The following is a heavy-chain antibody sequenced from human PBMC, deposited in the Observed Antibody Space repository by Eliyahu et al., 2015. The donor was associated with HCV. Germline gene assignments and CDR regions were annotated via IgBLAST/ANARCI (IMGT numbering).Heavy chain of an antibody. Sequence: EVQLLESGGGLVQPGGSLRLSXXASGFXFSSYAMXWARQAPGKGXGGVSTVSGSGGSTYYADSVKGRFTISRDNSKNTLYLQMNSLRAEDTAVYYCAKCRGSPWYFDLWGRGTLVTVSS. CDR1: GFXFSSYA. D-gene: IGHD3-10*01. CDR3: AKCRGSPWYFDL. CDR2: VSGSGGST. J-gene: IGHJ2*01. V-gene: IGHV3-23*01.